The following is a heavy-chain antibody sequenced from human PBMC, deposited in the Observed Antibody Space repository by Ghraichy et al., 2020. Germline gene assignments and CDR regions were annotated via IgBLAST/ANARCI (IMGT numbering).Heavy chain of an antibody. Sequence: GGSLRLSCAPSGFTFSNFGMHWVRQAPGKGLEWVALISYDGSKKYYTDSVKGRFTISRDNSKNTLYLQMNSLRAADTAIYYCAKDSSGWYASLSYFYYGMDVWGQGTTVTVSS. CDR3: AKDSSGWYASLSYFYYGMDV. CDR1: GFTFSNFG. CDR2: ISYDGSKK. D-gene: IGHD6-19*01. J-gene: IGHJ6*02. V-gene: IGHV3-30*18.